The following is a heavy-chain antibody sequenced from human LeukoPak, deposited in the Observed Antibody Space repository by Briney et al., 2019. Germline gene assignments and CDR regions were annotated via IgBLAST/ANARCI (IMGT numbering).Heavy chain of an antibody. CDR3: ARDKTSGITGTLDAFDI. D-gene: IGHD1-20*01. CDR2: IIPIFGTA. CDR1: GGTFSSYA. Sequence: SVKVSRKASGGTFSSYAISWVRQAPGQGLEWMGGIIPIFGTANYAQKFQGRVTITADESTSTAYMELSSLRSEDTAVYYCARDKTSGITGTLDAFDIWGQGTMVTVSS. J-gene: IGHJ3*02. V-gene: IGHV1-69*13.